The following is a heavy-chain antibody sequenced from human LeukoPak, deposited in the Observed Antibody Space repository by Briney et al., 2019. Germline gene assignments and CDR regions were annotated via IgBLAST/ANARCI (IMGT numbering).Heavy chain of an antibody. CDR3: ARDSTVTTRYDY. CDR2: IIPILGIA. CDR1: GYTFTGYY. J-gene: IGHJ4*02. D-gene: IGHD4-17*01. V-gene: IGHV1-69*04. Sequence: ASVKVSCKASGYTFTGYYMHWVRQAPGQGLEWMGRIIPILGIANFAQKFQGRVTITADKSTSTAYMELSSLRSEDTAVYYCARDSTVTTRYDYWGQGTLVTVSS.